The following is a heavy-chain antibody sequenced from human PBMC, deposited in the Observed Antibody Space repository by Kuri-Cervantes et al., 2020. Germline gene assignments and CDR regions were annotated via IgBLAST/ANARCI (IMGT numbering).Heavy chain of an antibody. V-gene: IGHV4-38-2*01. CDR1: GYSVSSGYY. J-gene: IGHJ1*01. CDR3: ARGRGSSWYYFQH. Sequence: ESLKISCAVSGYSVSSGYYWGWIRQPPGKGLEWIGSIYHSGSTYYNPSLKSRVTISVDTSKNQFSLKLSSVTAADTAVYYCARGRGSSWYYFQHWGQGTLVTVSS. D-gene: IGHD6-13*01. CDR2: IYHSGST.